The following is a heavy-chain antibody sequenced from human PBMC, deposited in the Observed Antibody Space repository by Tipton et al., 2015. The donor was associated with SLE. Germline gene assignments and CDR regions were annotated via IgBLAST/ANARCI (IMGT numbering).Heavy chain of an antibody. V-gene: IGHV4-34*01. Sequence: TLSLTCAVYGGSFSGYYWSWIRQPPGKGLEWMGEINHSGSTNYNPSLKSRVTISVDTSKNQFSLKLSSVTAADTAVYYCAGERATILRYLKGGNSGFDLWGRGTLVTVSS. CDR1: GGSFSGYY. D-gene: IGHD4-23*01. CDR2: INHSGST. CDR3: AGERATILRYLKGGNSGFDL. J-gene: IGHJ2*01.